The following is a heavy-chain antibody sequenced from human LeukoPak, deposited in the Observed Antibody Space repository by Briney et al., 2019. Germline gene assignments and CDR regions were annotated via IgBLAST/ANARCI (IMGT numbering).Heavy chain of an antibody. CDR1: GGSISSYY. CDR3: ARSHSVWTSFDY. V-gene: IGHV4-59*01. CDR2: NYYSGST. J-gene: IGHJ4*02. Sequence: PSETLSLTCTVSGGSISSYYWSWIRQPPGKGLEWIGYNYYSGSTNYNPSLKSRVTISVDTSKNQFSLKLSSVTAADTAVYYCARSHSVWTSFDYWGQGTLVTVSS. D-gene: IGHD3/OR15-3a*01.